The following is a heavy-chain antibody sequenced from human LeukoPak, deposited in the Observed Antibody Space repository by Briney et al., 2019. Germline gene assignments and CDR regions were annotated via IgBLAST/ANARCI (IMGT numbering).Heavy chain of an antibody. CDR3: AKAYSYTFFE. Sequence: ASVKVSCKASGYTFIDYLMHWVRQAPGQGLEWMGRINPNSGGTNYAQKFQGRVTMTRDTSISTAYMELSRLRSDDTAVYYCAKAYSYTFFEWGQGTLVTVSS. CDR2: INPNSGGT. CDR1: GYTFIDYL. V-gene: IGHV1-2*06. D-gene: IGHD5-18*01. J-gene: IGHJ4*02.